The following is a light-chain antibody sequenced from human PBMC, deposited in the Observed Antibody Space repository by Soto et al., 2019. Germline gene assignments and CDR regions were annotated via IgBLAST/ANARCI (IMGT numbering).Light chain of an antibody. CDR3: SSYTTSGTPV. CDR1: SSDVGGYNY. Sequence: QPVLTQPASVSGSPGQSITISCTGTSSDVGGYNYLSWYQQHPGKAPKVMIYEVCNRPSGVSNRFSGSKSGNTASLTISGLQAEDEADYFCSSYTTSGTPVFGGGTKVTVL. J-gene: IGLJ3*02. CDR2: EVC. V-gene: IGLV2-14*01.